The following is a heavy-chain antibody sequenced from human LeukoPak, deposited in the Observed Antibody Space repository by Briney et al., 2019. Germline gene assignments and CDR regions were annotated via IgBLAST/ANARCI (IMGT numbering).Heavy chain of an antibody. D-gene: IGHD3-22*01. CDR1: GYTFTVYY. J-gene: IGHJ4*02. CDR2: INPNSGGT. V-gene: IGHV1-2*02. Sequence: GASVTVSCKASGYTFTVYYMHWVRQAPGQGLEWMGWINPNSGGTNYAQKFQGRVTMTRDTSISTAYMELSRLRSDDTAVYYCARDAIVRYYDSSGYPYSDYWGQGTLVTVSS. CDR3: ARDAIVRYYDSSGYPYSDY.